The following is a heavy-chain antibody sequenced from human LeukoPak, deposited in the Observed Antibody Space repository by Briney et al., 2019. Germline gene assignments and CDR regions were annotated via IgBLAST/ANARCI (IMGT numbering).Heavy chain of an antibody. J-gene: IGHJ6*03. CDR2: ISRSSTK. Sequence: GGSLRLSCAASGFTFSTYSLNWVRQAPGKGLEWVAYISRSSTKYYAGSVKGRFTISRDTAKSSLYLQMNSLRAEDTAVYYCARRGAINGTTDYYYYYYMDVWGKGTTVTVSS. D-gene: IGHD1-7*01. V-gene: IGHV3-48*01. CDR1: GFTFSTYS. CDR3: ARRGAINGTTDYYYYYYMDV.